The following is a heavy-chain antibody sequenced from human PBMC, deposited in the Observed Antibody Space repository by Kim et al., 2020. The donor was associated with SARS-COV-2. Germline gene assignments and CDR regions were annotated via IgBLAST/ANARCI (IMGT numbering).Heavy chain of an antibody. CDR1: GYIFTNFY. Sequence: ASVKVSCKTSGYIFTNFYMHWVRQAPGQGLEWMGIINSNDGSTNSAQKFQGRVTMTRDTSTSTVYMELNSLTSKDTAVYYCLRPITRTTGDYWGPGTLVT. CDR2: INSNDGST. D-gene: IGHD4-17*01. J-gene: IGHJ4*02. V-gene: IGHV1-46*01. CDR3: LRPITRTTGDY.